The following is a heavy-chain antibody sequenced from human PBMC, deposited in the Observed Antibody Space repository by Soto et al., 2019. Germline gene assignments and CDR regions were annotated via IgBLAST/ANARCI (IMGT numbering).Heavy chain of an antibody. V-gene: IGHV5-51*01. D-gene: IGHD1-26*01. J-gene: IGHJ3*01. CDR1: GYSFTNYW. Sequence: PGESLKISCKGSGYSFTNYWIGWVRQLPGKGLEWMGIIYPGDSHAIYSPSFQGQVTMSADKSISTAYLQWSSLKASDTAMYYCARPYSGGPHDPFHVWGQGTMVTVSS. CDR3: ARPYSGGPHDPFHV. CDR2: IYPGDSHA.